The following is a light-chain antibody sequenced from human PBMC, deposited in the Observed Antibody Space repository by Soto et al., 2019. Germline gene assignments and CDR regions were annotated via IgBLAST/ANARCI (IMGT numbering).Light chain of an antibody. CDR1: SSDVGGYDY. CDR3: SSYSISTAYL. V-gene: IGLV2-14*01. Sequence: ALTQPASMSGSPGQSITISCTGTSSDVGGYDYVSWYQLHPGKAPKLMVFEVSNRPSGVSYRFSCSKSGNTASLTISGLQAEDEADYFCSSYSISTAYLFGTGTKV. J-gene: IGLJ1*01. CDR2: EVS.